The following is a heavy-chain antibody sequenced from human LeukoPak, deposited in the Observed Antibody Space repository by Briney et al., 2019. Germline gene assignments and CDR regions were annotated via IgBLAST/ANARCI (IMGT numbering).Heavy chain of an antibody. J-gene: IGHJ4*02. Sequence: PSETLSLTCSVSGASVSSNYWSWIRQPAGKGLEWIGRIYPSGTTHYNPSLKSRVTMSVHTTKNQFSLKLTSVTAADTAVYYCAVNPPLVTLFEDSWGQGTLVTVSS. CDR1: GASVSSNY. D-gene: IGHD1-14*01. CDR2: IYPSGTT. CDR3: AVNPPLVTLFEDS. V-gene: IGHV4-4*07.